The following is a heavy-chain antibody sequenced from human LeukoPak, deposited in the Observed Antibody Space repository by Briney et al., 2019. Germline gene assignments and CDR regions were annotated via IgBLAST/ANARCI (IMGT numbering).Heavy chain of an antibody. D-gene: IGHD6-19*01. CDR1: GFNFGNYA. V-gene: IGHV3-23*01. J-gene: IGHJ4*02. CDR3: ANRPAVGAGRGWTGIDY. CDR2: ISGTGGST. Sequence: GGSLRLSCAVSGFNFGNYAMSWVRQAPGKGLEWVSGISGTGGSTYYRDSVKGRFTISRDNSKNTLYLQMDNLRAEDTALYYCANRPAVGAGRGWTGIDYWGQGTLVTVSS.